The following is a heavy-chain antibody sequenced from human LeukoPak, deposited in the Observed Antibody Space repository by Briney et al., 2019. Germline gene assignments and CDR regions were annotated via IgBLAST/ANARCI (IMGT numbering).Heavy chain of an antibody. CDR3: ARAPLEIVGIDY. V-gene: IGHV3-30-3*01. CDR2: ISYDGDKQ. Sequence: PGGSLRLSCIVSGFTFSSYPMYWVRQAPGKGLEWVALISYDGDKQYYADSVKGRFTISRDNAGNSLFLQMDSLRAEDTAVYYCARAPLEIVGIDYWGQGTLVAVSS. J-gene: IGHJ4*02. CDR1: GFTFSSYP. D-gene: IGHD1-26*01.